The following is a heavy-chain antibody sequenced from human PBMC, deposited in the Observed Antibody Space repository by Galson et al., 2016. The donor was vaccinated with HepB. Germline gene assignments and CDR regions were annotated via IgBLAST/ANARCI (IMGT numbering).Heavy chain of an antibody. CDR3: AKVLGDRFSGNYYYGMDV. D-gene: IGHD1-26*01. Sequence: SLRLSCAASGFTFSIDSLTWVRQAPGKGLEWVSYISGSGTTTYYADSVKGRFTISRDNAQNSLSLQRNSLRAEDTAVYYCAKVLGDRFSGNYYYGMDVWGQGTTVTVSS. J-gene: IGHJ6*02. CDR1: GFTFSIDS. CDR2: ISGSGTTT. V-gene: IGHV3-48*04.